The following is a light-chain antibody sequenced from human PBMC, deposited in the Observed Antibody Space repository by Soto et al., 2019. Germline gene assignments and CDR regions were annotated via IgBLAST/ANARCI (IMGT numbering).Light chain of an antibody. CDR1: SSDVGGYNY. CDR2: DVS. V-gene: IGLV2-14*01. Sequence: QSALTQPASVSGSPGQSITISCTGTSSDVGGYNYVSWYQQHPGKAPKLMIYDVSNRPSGVSNRFSGSKSGNTASLTISGLKAEDEAEYDCSSYTSSSTYVVFGGGTKLTVL. CDR3: SSYTSSSTYVV. J-gene: IGLJ2*01.